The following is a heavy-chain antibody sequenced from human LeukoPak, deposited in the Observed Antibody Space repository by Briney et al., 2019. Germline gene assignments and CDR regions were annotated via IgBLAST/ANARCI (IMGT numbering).Heavy chain of an antibody. V-gene: IGHV3-33*01. CDR1: GFTFSSYG. J-gene: IGHJ6*02. D-gene: IGHD2-2*01. CDR2: SWYDGSSK. CDR3: ARDRGASWTPSGVDV. Sequence: PGRSLRLSCAASGFTFSSYGMHWVRQAPGKGLEWVAVSWYDGSSKYCADSVKGRFTISRDNSKDTLYMQVNSLRVEDTAVYYCARDRGASWTPSGVDVWGQGTTVTVSS.